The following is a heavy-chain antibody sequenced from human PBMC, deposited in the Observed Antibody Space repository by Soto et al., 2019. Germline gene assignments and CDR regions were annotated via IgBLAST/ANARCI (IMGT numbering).Heavy chain of an antibody. D-gene: IGHD3-10*01. CDR1: GFTFSSYA. Sequence: EVQLLESGGGLVQPGGSLTLSCAASGFTFSSYAMTWVCQAPGKGLEWVSGISGGGGVSTYYADSVKGRFTISRDNSMNTLYLQMNRLRAEDTAVYYCAKDAISMVRGVNNWFDPWGQGTLVTVSS. J-gene: IGHJ5*02. CDR3: AKDAISMVRGVNNWFDP. V-gene: IGHV3-23*01. CDR2: ISGGGGVST.